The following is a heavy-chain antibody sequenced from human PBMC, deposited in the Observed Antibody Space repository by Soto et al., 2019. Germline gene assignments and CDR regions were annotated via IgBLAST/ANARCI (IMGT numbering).Heavy chain of an antibody. J-gene: IGHJ5*02. D-gene: IGHD2-2*01. V-gene: IGHV1-69*12. CDR3: GRGGDSVLVQNAISWFDP. CDR1: GGTFSNYA. Sequence: QVQLVQSGAEVKKPGSSVKVSCKASGGTFSNYAITWVRQAPGQGLEWMGGIIPMFGSANSAQKFQGRVTNTANEAKSTAYMELSSLTSDDTAVNYCGRGGDSVLVQNAISWFDPWGQGTLVTVSS. CDR2: IIPMFGSA.